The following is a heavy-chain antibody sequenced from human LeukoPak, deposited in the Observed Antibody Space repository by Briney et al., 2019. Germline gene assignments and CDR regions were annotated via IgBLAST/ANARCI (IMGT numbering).Heavy chain of an antibody. Sequence: ASVKVSCKASGGTFSSYAISWVRQAPGQGLEWMGWINPNSGGTNYAQKFQGRVTMTRDTSISTAYMELSSLRSDDTAVYYCARGGQILEVITATFDYWGQGTLVTVSS. J-gene: IGHJ4*02. CDR1: GGTFSSYA. V-gene: IGHV1-2*02. CDR3: ARGGQILEVITATFDY. D-gene: IGHD2-15*01. CDR2: INPNSGGT.